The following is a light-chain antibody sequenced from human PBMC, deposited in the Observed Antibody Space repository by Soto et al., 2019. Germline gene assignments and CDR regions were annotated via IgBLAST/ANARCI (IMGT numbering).Light chain of an antibody. CDR2: GPS. CDR1: QGVNTY. J-gene: IGKJ4*01. CDR3: QQYYDWPLT. Sequence: EIVMTQSPATLSVSPGERATLFCRASQGVNTYLAWYQQKPGQAPRLLIYGPSTRATGIPARFSGSWSGTEFTLTISSLQSEDFAVYYCQQYYDWPLTFGGGTKVEVK. V-gene: IGKV3-15*01.